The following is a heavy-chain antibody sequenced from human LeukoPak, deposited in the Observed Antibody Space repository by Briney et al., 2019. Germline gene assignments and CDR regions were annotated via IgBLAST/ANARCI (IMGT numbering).Heavy chain of an antibody. Sequence: GGSLRLSCAASGFTFSSYGMNWVRQAPGKGLEWVSYISSSGDTIYYADSVRGRFTISRDNSKNTLDLQMNSLRAEDTAVYYCAELGITMIGGVWGKGTTVTISS. D-gene: IGHD3-10*02. V-gene: IGHV3-48*03. CDR3: AELGITMIGGV. CDR1: GFTFSSYG. J-gene: IGHJ6*04. CDR2: ISSSGDTI.